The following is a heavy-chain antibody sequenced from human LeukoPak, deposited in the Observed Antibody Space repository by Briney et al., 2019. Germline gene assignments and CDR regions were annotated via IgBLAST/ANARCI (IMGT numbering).Heavy chain of an antibody. D-gene: IGHD2-15*01. CDR3: ARDGLGYCSGGSCYSDNWFDP. J-gene: IGHJ5*02. CDR2: IYYSGST. CDR1: GGSISSYY. V-gene: IGHV4-59*01. Sequence: SETLSLTCTVSGGSISSYYWSWIRRPPGKGLEWIGYIYYSGSTNYNPSLKSRVTISVDTSKNQFSLKLSSVTAADTAVYYCARDGLGYCSGGSCYSDNWFDPWGQGTLVTVSS.